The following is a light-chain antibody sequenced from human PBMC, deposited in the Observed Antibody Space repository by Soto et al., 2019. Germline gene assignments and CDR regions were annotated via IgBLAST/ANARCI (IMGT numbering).Light chain of an antibody. J-gene: IGKJ5*01. Sequence: DIQMTQSPSSLSASVGDRVTITCQGSQNIKNYLNWYQQKPRRAPELLIYDASNLEAGVPSRLRGSGSGTDFTFTISRLQPEDTATYYCQQYENLPTFGQGTRLEIK. V-gene: IGKV1-33*01. CDR3: QQYENLPT. CDR2: DAS. CDR1: QNIKNY.